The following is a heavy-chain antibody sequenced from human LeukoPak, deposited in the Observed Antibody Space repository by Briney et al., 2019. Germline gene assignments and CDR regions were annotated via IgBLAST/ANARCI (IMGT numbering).Heavy chain of an antibody. CDR3: ARGSNWNYGWFDP. J-gene: IGHJ5*02. CDR1: GYTFTGYY. V-gene: IGHV1-2*02. Sequence: ASVKVSCKASGYTFTGYYMHWLRQAPGQGLEWMGWINPNSGGTNYAQKFQGRVTMTRDTSISTAYMELSRLRSDDTAVYYCARGSNWNYGWFDPWGQGTLVTVSS. CDR2: INPNSGGT. D-gene: IGHD1-7*01.